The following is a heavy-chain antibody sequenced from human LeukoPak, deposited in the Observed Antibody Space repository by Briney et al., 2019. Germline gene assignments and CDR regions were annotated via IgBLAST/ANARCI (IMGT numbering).Heavy chain of an antibody. J-gene: IGHJ3*02. Sequence: LPGGSLRLSCAASGFTFSSYGMHWVRQAPGKGLEWVAFIRYDGSNKYYADSVKGRFTISRDNSKNTLYLQMNSLRAEDTAVYYCARGEYDILTGYYPGVAEDVFDIWGQGTMVTVSS. D-gene: IGHD3-9*01. V-gene: IGHV3-30*02. CDR1: GFTFSSYG. CDR2: IRYDGSNK. CDR3: ARGEYDILTGYYPGVAEDVFDI.